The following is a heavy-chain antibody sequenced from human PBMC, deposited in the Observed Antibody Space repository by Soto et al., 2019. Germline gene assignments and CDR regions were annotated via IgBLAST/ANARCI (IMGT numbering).Heavy chain of an antibody. J-gene: IGHJ4*02. D-gene: IGHD3-22*01. CDR2: ISSSAVYI. CDR1: GFTFITYS. CDR3: VRYGLDCYDTERLYFDN. Sequence: PGGSLRLSCAASGFTFITYSLSWVRQAPGKGLEWVASISSSAVYIDYADSVKGRFTISRDNANTSLYLQMNSLRAEDTATYHCVRYGLDCYDTERLYFDNWGQGTLVTVSS. V-gene: IGHV3-21*01.